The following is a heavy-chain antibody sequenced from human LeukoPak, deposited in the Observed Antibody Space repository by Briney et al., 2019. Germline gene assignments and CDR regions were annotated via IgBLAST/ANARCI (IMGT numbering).Heavy chain of an antibody. CDR1: GFTFSSYA. CDR2: ISGSGGST. J-gene: IGHJ3*02. CDR3: AKDLYPGVGWNAFDI. D-gene: IGHD3-10*02. V-gene: IGHV3-23*01. Sequence: PGGSLRLSCAASGFTFSSYAMSWVRQAPGKGQEWVSAISGSGGSTYYADSVKGRFTISRDNSKNTLYLQMNSLRAEDTAVYYCAKDLYPGVGWNAFDIWGQGTMVTVSS.